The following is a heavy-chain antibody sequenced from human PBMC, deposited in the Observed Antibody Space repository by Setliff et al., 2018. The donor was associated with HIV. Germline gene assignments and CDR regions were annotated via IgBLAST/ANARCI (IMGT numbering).Heavy chain of an antibody. D-gene: IGHD3-22*01. CDR1: GYTLTDLS. V-gene: IGHV1-24*01. Sequence: ASVKVSCKVSGYTLTDLSMHWVRQAPGKGLEWMGGFDPEDGETVYAQKFQGRVTMTEDTSTDTAYMELSSLRSEDTAMYYCATIRAYYYDSSGQEYFQHWGHGTLVTVS. J-gene: IGHJ1*01. CDR3: ATIRAYYYDSSGQEYFQH. CDR2: FDPEDGET.